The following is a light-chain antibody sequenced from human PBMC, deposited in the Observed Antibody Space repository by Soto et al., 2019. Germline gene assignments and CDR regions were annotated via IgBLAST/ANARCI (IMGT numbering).Light chain of an antibody. CDR3: QQYDRLPIT. J-gene: IGKJ5*01. Sequence: DIQMTQSPSSLSASVGDRATITCQASQDIGNFLTWYQQKPGRAPVLLIYDAANLATGVPPRFSGSGSGRDFTLTISSLQPEDIAAYYCQQYDRLPITFGQGTRLEIK. CDR1: QDIGNF. CDR2: DAA. V-gene: IGKV1-33*01.